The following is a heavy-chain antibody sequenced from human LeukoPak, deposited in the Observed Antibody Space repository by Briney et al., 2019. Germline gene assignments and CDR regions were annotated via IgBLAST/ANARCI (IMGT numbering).Heavy chain of an antibody. CDR2: IKQDGSEK. J-gene: IGHJ6*02. V-gene: IGHV3-7*03. CDR1: GFTFSSYW. D-gene: IGHD3-3*01. Sequence: PGGSLRLSCAASGFTFSSYWMSWVRQAPGKGLEWVANIKQDGSEKYYVDSVKGRFTISRDNAKNSLYLQMNSLRAEDTAVYYCARDRESGYYIAYYYYGMDVWGQGTTVTVSS. CDR3: ARDRESGYYIAYYYYGMDV.